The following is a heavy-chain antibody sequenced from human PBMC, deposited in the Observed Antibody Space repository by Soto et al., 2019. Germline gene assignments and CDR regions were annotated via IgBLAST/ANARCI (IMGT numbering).Heavy chain of an antibody. CDR2: ITYDGSTK. J-gene: IGHJ6*01. CDR1: GLSFGDDA. Sequence: QVHLVESGGGVVQPGRSLRLSCAASGLSFGDDAMHWVRQAPGKGLEWVAVITYDGSTKFYADSVRGRFTISRDNSKSTLYLQMASLISKDTAVYYCARDVGTQMDFWSTSGMDVW. D-gene: IGHD3-3*01. V-gene: IGHV3-30-3*01. CDR3: ARDVGTQMDFWSTSGMDV.